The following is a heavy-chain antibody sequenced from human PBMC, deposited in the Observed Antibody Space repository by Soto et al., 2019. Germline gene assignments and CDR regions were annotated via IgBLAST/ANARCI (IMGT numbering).Heavy chain of an antibody. V-gene: IGHV3-30-3*01. CDR3: AREGLERRLYNWFDP. CDR1: GFTFSSYA. CDR2: ISYDGSNK. D-gene: IGHD1-1*01. Sequence: GGSLRLSCAASGFTFSSYAMHWVRQAPGKGLEWVAVISYDGSNKYYADSVRGRFTISRDNSKTLYLQMNTLRGEDTALYYCAREGLERRLYNWFDPRGQGTLVTVSS. J-gene: IGHJ5*02.